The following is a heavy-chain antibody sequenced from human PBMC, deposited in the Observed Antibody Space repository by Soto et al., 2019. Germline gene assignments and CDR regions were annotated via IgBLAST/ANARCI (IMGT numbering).Heavy chain of an antibody. CDR3: ASGVAYYYYYYGMDV. CDR2: IWYDGSNK. V-gene: IGHV3-33*01. Sequence: QVQLVESGGGVVHPGRSLRLSCAASGFTFSSYGMHWVRQAPGKGLEWVAVIWYDGSNKYYADSVKGRFTISTDNSKNTLDLQMDSLRAEDRAVYYRASGVAYYYYYYGMDVWGQGTTVTVSS. J-gene: IGHJ6*02. D-gene: IGHD3-16*01. CDR1: GFTFSSYG.